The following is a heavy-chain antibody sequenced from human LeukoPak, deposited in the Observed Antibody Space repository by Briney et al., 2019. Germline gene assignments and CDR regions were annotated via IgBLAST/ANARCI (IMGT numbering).Heavy chain of an antibody. D-gene: IGHD6-19*01. CDR3: AKDLTSGIAVAGFDY. CDR2: INWNGGST. V-gene: IGHV3-20*04. J-gene: IGHJ4*02. Sequence: GGSLRLSCAASGFTFDDYGMSWVRQAPGKGLEWVSGINWNGGSTGYADSVKGRFTISRDNSKNTLYLQMNSLRAEDTAVYYCAKDLTSGIAVAGFDYWGQGTLVIVSS. CDR1: GFTFDDYG.